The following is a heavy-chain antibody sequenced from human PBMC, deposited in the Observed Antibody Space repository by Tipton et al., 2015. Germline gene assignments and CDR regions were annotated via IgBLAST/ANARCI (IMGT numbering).Heavy chain of an antibody. Sequence: QSGAEVKKPGASVKVSCKASGYTFINYDINWVRQAPGQGLEWMGWISTYSGNANYPQKVQGRVTMTRDTSTSTAYMELRSLSSDDTAVYFCARLRHFYEVDPWGQGTLVTVSS. CDR2: ISTYSGNA. J-gene: IGHJ5*02. CDR1: GYTFINYD. D-gene: IGHD3-3*02. V-gene: IGHV1-18*01. CDR3: ARLRHFYEVDP.